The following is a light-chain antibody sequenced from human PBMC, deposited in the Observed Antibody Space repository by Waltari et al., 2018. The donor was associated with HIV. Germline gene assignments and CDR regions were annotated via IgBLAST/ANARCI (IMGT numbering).Light chain of an antibody. CDR3: KTRDRSGNLYV. CDR2: GKN. Sequence: SSELTQDPAVSVALGQTVKITCQGDNLRTYYASWYQQKPGQAPVLVSYGKNRRPSDIPDRFSSSAARNKAFLTITGAQAEDEADYYCKTRDRSGNLYVFGTGTTVTVL. J-gene: IGLJ1*01. V-gene: IGLV3-19*01. CDR1: NLRTYY.